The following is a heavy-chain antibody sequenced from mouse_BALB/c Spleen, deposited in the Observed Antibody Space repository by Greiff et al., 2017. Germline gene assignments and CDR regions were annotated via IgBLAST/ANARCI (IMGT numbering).Heavy chain of an antibody. CDR1: GFTFSSYY. CDR3: ARQDGYYAMDY. CDR2: INSNGGST. D-gene: IGHD2-3*01. Sequence: EVHLVESGGGLVKLGGSLKLSCAASGFTFSSYYMSWVRQTPEKRLELVAAINSNGGSTYYPDTVKGRFTISRDNAKNTLYLQMSSLKSEDTALYYCARQDGYYAMDYWGQGTSVTVSS. J-gene: IGHJ4*01. V-gene: IGHV5-6-2*01.